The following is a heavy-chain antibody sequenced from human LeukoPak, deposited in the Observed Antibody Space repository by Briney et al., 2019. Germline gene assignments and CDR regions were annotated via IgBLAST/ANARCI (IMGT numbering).Heavy chain of an antibody. CDR1: GYTFTSHD. CDR2: MNPNSGNT. J-gene: IGHJ6*03. Sequence: ASVKVSCKASGYTFTSHDINWVRQATGQGLEWMGWMNPNSGNTGYAQKFQGRVTITRNTSISTAYMELSNLRSEDTAVYYCARSPPYDFWSGRYYYYYYMDVWGKGTTVTVSS. D-gene: IGHD3-3*01. V-gene: IGHV1-8*03. CDR3: ARSPPYDFWSGRYYYYYYMDV.